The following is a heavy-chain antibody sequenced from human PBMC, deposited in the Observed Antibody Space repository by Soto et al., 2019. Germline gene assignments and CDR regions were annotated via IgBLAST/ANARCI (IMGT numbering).Heavy chain of an antibody. CDR3: ARRAGYNLRDHFDY. CDR2: LVVGSGNT. CDR1: GFMFTSSA. J-gene: IGHJ4*02. Sequence: ASVKVSCKTSGFMFTSSAVQWVRQARGQRLEWIGWLVVGSGNTHYAQHFQERVTLTRDMSTGTAYMELSSLRAEDTAVYYCARRAGYNLRDHFDYWGQGTLVTVSS. D-gene: IGHD5-12*01. V-gene: IGHV1-58*01.